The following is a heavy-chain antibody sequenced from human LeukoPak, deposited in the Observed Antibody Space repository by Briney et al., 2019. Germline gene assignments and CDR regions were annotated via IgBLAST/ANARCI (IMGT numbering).Heavy chain of an antibody. V-gene: IGHV1-8*01. CDR1: GYTFTSYD. Sequence: GASVKVSCKASGYTFTSYDINWVRQATGQGLEWMGWMNPNSGNTGYAQKFQGRVTMTRNTSISTAYMELSSLRSEDTAVYYCARGDVYGSGSYLYYYYYMDVWGKGTTVTVSS. CDR3: ARGDVYGSGSYLYYYYYMDV. J-gene: IGHJ6*03. CDR2: MNPNSGNT. D-gene: IGHD3-10*01.